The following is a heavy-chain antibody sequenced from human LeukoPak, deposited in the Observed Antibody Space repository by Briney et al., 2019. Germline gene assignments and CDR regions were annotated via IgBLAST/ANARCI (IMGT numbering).Heavy chain of an antibody. CDR3: AREAVLGYSSSWFLNWFDP. J-gene: IGHJ5*02. V-gene: IGHV1-69*06. CDR2: IITIFHTP. Sequence: SVKVSCKASGGTFSSYAFSWVRQAPGQGLEWMGVIITIFHTPYYAPKFQGRVTITADKSTSTVYMEVSSLRSDDTAVYYCAREAVLGYSSSWFLNWFDPWGQGTLVTVSS. D-gene: IGHD6-13*01. CDR1: GGTFSSYA.